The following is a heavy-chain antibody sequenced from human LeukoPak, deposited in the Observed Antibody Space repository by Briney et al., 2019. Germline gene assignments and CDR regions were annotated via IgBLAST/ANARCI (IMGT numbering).Heavy chain of an antibody. J-gene: IGHJ4*02. CDR2: MNPNSGNT. Sequence: ASVKVSCKASGYTFTSYDIKWVRQATGQGLEWMGWMNPNSGNTGYAQKFQGRVTMTRNTSISTAYMELSSLRSEDTAVYYCARATYFSGYYYGPGSYFYWGQGTLVTVSS. CDR1: GYTFTSYD. CDR3: ARATYFSGYYYGPGSYFY. D-gene: IGHD3-10*01. V-gene: IGHV1-8*01.